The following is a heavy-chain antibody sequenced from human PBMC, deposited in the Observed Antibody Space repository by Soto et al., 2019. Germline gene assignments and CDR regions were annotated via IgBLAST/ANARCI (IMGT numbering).Heavy chain of an antibody. J-gene: IGHJ6*02. Sequence: QVQLVQSGAEVKKPGSSVKVSCKASGGTFSSYAISWVRQAPGQGLEWMGGIIPISGTANYAQKFQGRVTITADESTSTAYMELGSLRSEDTAVYYCARGRHLFWVYGDYYDYGMDVWGQGTTVTVSS. V-gene: IGHV1-69*01. CDR1: GGTFSSYA. D-gene: IGHD4-17*01. CDR3: ARGRHLFWVYGDYYDYGMDV. CDR2: IIPISGTA.